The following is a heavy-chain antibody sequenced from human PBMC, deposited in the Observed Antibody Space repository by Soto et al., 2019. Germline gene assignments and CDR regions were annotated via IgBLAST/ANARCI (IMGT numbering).Heavy chain of an antibody. Sequence: QVQLVESGGGLVEPGGSLRLSCAASGCSVGDNYMTWIRQAPGKGLEWLSYSSSSGGYTNYADSVTGRFTISRDNAKNSLYLQMDSLRAEDTAVYFCARSSGRRHVFTFDYGLDVWGQGTTVTVSS. V-gene: IGHV3-11*06. D-gene: IGHD3-16*01. CDR1: GCSVGDNY. CDR2: SSSSGGYT. J-gene: IGHJ6*02. CDR3: ARSSGRRHVFTFDYGLDV.